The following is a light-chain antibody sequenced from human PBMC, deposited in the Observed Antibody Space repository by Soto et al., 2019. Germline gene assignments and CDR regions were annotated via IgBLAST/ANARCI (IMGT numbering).Light chain of an antibody. CDR1: QSINKY. V-gene: IGKV3-11*01. J-gene: IGKJ4*01. Sequence: EIVLTQSPATLSLSPGERATLSCRASQSINKYLAWYQQKPGQAPRLLIYDAFNRATGIPARFSGSGSGTDFTLTISSLEPEDFAVYYCQQRYTWPLTFGGGTKVEIK. CDR3: QQRYTWPLT. CDR2: DAF.